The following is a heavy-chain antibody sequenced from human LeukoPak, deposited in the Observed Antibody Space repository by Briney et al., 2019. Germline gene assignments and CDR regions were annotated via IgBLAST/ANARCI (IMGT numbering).Heavy chain of an antibody. J-gene: IGHJ6*02. Sequence: PGRSLRLSCAGSGFTFSSYGMHWVRQPPDKGLECVAVISYDGSDKYNADSVKGRFTISRDNPKNTMYLQMNSLRVEYEAVYYCAKEDGDRGYYYGMNVWGQGTTVTVSS. CDR3: AKEDGDRGYYYGMNV. CDR1: GFTFSSYG. D-gene: IGHD4-17*01. CDR2: ISYDGSDK. V-gene: IGHV3-30*18.